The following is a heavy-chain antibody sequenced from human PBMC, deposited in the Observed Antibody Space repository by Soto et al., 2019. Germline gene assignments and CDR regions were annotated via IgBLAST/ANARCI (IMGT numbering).Heavy chain of an antibody. CDR3: VRQGIGNLPGLVDV. J-gene: IGHJ6*02. Sequence: QVQLQQSGPGLVKPSETLSLTCSVSSGPSSSHNWGWIRQPPGRGLEWIGYVYSTGGTSYNPSLKSPSPISAATSTNHVSLTLTSVTAADTAVYYCVRQGIGNLPGLVDVWGQGTTVRVSS. CDR1: SGPSSSHN. D-gene: IGHD1-1*01. CDR2: VYSTGGT. V-gene: IGHV4-59*08.